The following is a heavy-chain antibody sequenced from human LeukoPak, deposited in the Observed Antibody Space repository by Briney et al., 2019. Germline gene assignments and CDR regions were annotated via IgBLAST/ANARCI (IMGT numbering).Heavy chain of an antibody. Sequence: SVKVSCKVSGYTFTGYFMHWVPQAPGQGLEWMGWIHPNSGGTSYAQKFQGRVTVTRDTSLSTAFMELSRLRSDDTAVYYCAREMEAVAAPRGYWGQGTLVTVSS. J-gene: IGHJ4*02. CDR2: IHPNSGGT. V-gene: IGHV1-2*02. CDR1: GYTFTGYF. D-gene: IGHD6-19*01. CDR3: AREMEAVAAPRGY.